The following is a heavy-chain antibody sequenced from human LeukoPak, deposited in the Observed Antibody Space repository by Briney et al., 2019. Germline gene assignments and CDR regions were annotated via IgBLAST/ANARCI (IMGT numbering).Heavy chain of an antibody. CDR3: AKSTTVTTQQRGYFDY. D-gene: IGHD4-11*01. J-gene: IGHJ4*02. V-gene: IGHV3-33*06. Sequence: PGRSLRLSCAASGFTFSSYGMHWVRQAPGKGLEWVAVIWYDGSNKYYADSVKGRFTISRDNSKNTLYLQMNSLRPEDTAVYYCAKSTTVTTQQRGYFDYWGQGTLVTVSS. CDR2: IWYDGSNK. CDR1: GFTFSSYG.